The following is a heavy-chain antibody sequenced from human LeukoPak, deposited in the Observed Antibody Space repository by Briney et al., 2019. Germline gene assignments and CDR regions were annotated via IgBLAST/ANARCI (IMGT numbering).Heavy chain of an antibody. V-gene: IGHV3-48*01. CDR2: ISASRGIT. J-gene: IGHJ6*03. CDR1: GFNYSSYT. Sequence: GGSLGLSCAASGFNYSSYTMNWVRQAPGMGLEWLSYISASRGITYYADSVKGRFTISRDNAKNSLYLQMNSLRAEDTAVHYCVRGSLASGVVVYYYYYLDVWGKGTTVTVSS. CDR3: VRGSLASGVVVYYYYYLDV. D-gene: IGHD3-3*01.